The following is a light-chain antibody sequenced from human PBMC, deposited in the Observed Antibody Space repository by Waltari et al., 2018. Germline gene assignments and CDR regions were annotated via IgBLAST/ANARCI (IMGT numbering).Light chain of an antibody. V-gene: IGLV2-14*03. CDR2: DIS. J-gene: IGLJ2*01. Sequence: QSALTQPASVSGSPGQSITISCTGTSSDVGGYNYVSWYQQHPGKAPKLMIDDISNRPSVVSNRFSGSKSGNTASLTISGLQAEDEADYYCSSYISSSTLELFGGGTSLTVL. CDR3: SSYISSSTLEL. CDR1: SSDVGGYNY.